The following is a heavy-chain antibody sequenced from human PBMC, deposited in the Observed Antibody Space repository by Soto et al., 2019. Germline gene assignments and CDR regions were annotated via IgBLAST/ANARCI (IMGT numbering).Heavy chain of an antibody. D-gene: IGHD2-15*01. CDR3: ARDQYCSVSSCFGYPDV. Sequence: QVQLVQAGATVKRPGSSVRVSCQASGDTFSTHTITWVRQAPGQGLEWVGRIIPGLGITTYAQRFQGRVTISAVRSTSTAYMVLSSLTSDDTALYYCARDQYCSVSSCFGYPDVWGGGTAVIVSS. V-gene: IGHV1-69*08. CDR2: IIPGLGIT. CDR1: GDTFSTHT. J-gene: IGHJ6*04.